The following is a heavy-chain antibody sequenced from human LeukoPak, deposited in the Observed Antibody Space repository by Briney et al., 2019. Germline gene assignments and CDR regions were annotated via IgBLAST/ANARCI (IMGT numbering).Heavy chain of an antibody. CDR3: ANFLIAAAGSNVGY. Sequence: GGSLRLSCAASGFTFSSYAMPWVRQAPGKGLEWVAVISYDGSNKYYADSVKGRFTISRDNSKNTLYLQMNSLRAEDTAVYYCANFLIAAAGSNVGYWGQGTLVTVSS. D-gene: IGHD6-13*01. V-gene: IGHV3-30-3*01. CDR1: GFTFSSYA. CDR2: ISYDGSNK. J-gene: IGHJ4*02.